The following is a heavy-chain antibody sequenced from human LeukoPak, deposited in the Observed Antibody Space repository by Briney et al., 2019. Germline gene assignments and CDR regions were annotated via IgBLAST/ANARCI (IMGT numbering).Heavy chain of an antibody. CDR3: ARGVGATLHYFDY. Sequence: SVTLSLTCTVSGGSISSYYWSWIRQPPGKGLEWIGYIYYSGSTNYNPSLKSRVTISVDTSKNQFSLKLSSVTAADTAVYYCARGVGATLHYFDYWGQGTLVTVSS. V-gene: IGHV4-59*01. CDR2: IYYSGST. CDR1: GGSISSYY. D-gene: IGHD1-26*01. J-gene: IGHJ4*02.